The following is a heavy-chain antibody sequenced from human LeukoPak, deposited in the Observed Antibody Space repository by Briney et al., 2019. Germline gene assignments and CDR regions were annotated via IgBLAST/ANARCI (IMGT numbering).Heavy chain of an antibody. J-gene: IGHJ6*03. V-gene: IGHV3-21*06. CDR2: ISSSSSSYM. CDR3: ARASGWYGRGPDYYYYYMDV. D-gene: IGHD6-19*01. CDR1: GFTFSSYS. Sequence: GGSLRLSCAASGFTFSSYSMNWVRQAPGKGLEWVSSISSSSSSYMYYADSVKGRFTISRDNAKNSLFLQMNSLRAEDTAVYYCARASGWYGRGPDYYYYYMDVWGKGTTVTVSS.